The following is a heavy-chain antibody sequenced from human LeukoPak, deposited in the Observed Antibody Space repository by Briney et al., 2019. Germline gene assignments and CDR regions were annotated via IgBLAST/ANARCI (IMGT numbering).Heavy chain of an antibody. D-gene: IGHD2-21*02. V-gene: IGHV4-31*03. CDR1: GGSISSGGYY. CDR3: ARDIAYCGGDCSDYAFDI. J-gene: IGHJ3*02. CDR2: IYDSGAT. Sequence: TSETLSLTCTVSGGSISSGGYYWSWIRQHPGKGLEWIGYIYDSGATSYNPSLKSRLTISVDTSRNQFSLKLSSVTAADTAVYYCARDIAYCGGDCSDYAFDIWGQGTMVTVSS.